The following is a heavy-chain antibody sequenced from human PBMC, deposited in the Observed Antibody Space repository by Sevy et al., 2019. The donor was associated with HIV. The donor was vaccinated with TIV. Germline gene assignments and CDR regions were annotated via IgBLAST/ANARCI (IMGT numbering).Heavy chain of an antibody. V-gene: IGHV3-11*01. CDR3: AREVNYYDSSDY. CDR1: GFTFSDYY. J-gene: IGHJ4*02. D-gene: IGHD3-22*01. CDR2: ISSSGSTI. Sequence: GGSLRLSCAASGFTFSDYYMSWIRQAPGKGLEWVSYISSSGSTIYYADSVKGRFTISRDNTKNSLYLQMNSLRAEDTAVYYCAREVNYYDSSDYWGQGTLVTVSS.